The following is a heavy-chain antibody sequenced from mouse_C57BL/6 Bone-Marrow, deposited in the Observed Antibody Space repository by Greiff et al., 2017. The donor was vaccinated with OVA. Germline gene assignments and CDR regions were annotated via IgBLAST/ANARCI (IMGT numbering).Heavy chain of an antibody. V-gene: IGHV1-54*01. CDR2: INPGSGGT. CDR3: AADLLGAY. CDR1: GYAFTNYL. D-gene: IGHD2-1*01. Sequence: QVQLQQSGAELVRPGTSVKVSCKASGYAFTNYLIEWVKQRPGQGLEWIGVINPGSGGTNYNEKFKGKATLTADKSSSTAYMQLSSLTSEDSAVYFCAADLLGAYWGQGTLVTVSA. J-gene: IGHJ3*01.